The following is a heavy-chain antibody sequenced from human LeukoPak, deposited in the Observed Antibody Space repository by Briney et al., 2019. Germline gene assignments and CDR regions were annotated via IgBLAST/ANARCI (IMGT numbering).Heavy chain of an antibody. D-gene: IGHD1-26*01. CDR2: INYSGST. V-gene: IGHV4-34*11. CDR1: GGSFSGYY. Sequence: SETLSLTCAVYGGSFSGYYWSWIRQPPGKGLEWIGYINYSGSTNHNPSLKSRVTISVDTPKNQFSLNLSSVTAADTAVYYCARLAEVGATAFDAFDIWGQGTMVTVSS. J-gene: IGHJ3*02. CDR3: ARLAEVGATAFDAFDI.